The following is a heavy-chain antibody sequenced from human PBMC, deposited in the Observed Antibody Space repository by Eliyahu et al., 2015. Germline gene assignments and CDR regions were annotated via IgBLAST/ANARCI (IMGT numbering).Heavy chain of an antibody. D-gene: IGHD3-10*01. CDR1: GFTFSSXG. Sequence: QVQLVESGGGVVQPGGSLRLSCAASGFTFSSXGMHWVRQAPGKGLEWVAFIRYDGSNKYYADSVKGRFTISRDNSKNTLYLQMNSLRAEDTAVYYCAKERGITMGGGYYYYMDVWGKGTTVTVSS. CDR2: IRYDGSNK. V-gene: IGHV3-30*02. J-gene: IGHJ6*03. CDR3: AKERGITMGGGYYYYMDV.